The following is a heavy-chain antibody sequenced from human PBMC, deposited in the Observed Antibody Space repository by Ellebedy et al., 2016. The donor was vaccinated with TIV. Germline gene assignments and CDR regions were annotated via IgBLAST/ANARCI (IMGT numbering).Heavy chain of an antibody. CDR1: GFTFSNYW. Sequence: GGSLRLXXAASGFTFSNYWMSWVRQAPGKGLEWVANIKQDGSEIYYVNSVKGRSTISRDNAKNSLYLQMNSLRAEDTAVYYCARRYFDLWGRGTLVAASS. V-gene: IGHV3-7*01. CDR3: ARRYFDL. CDR2: IKQDGSEI. J-gene: IGHJ2*01.